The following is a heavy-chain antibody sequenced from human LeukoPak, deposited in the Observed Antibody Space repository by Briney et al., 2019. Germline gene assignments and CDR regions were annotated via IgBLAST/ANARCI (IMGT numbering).Heavy chain of an antibody. V-gene: IGHV3-48*03. Sequence: GGSLRPSCAASGFTFSSYEMNWVRQAPGKGLEWVSYISSSGSTIYYADSVKGRFTISRDNAKNSLYLQMNSLRAEDTAVYYCPLSTVTTDYYYYYGMDVWGQGTTVTVSS. CDR1: GFTFSSYE. CDR2: ISSSGSTI. D-gene: IGHD4-17*01. CDR3: PLSTVTTDYYYYYGMDV. J-gene: IGHJ6*02.